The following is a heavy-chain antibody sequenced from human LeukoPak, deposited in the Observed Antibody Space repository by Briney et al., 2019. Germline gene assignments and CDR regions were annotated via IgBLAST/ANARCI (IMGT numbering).Heavy chain of an antibody. Sequence: GGSLRLSCAASGFTFSSYGIHWVRQAPGKGLEWVTFIRNDGTTQYYADSVKGRFTISRDNSKNTLYLQMSTLRAEDTAVYYCARERRDYLPRPYDYWGQGTLVTVSS. CDR3: ARERRDYLPRPYDY. J-gene: IGHJ4*02. CDR2: IRNDGTTQ. D-gene: IGHD4-17*01. V-gene: IGHV3-30*02. CDR1: GFTFSSYG.